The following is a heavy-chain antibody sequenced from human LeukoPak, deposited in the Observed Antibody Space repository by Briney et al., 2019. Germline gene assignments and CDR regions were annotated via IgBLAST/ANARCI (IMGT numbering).Heavy chain of an antibody. D-gene: IGHD5-12*01. CDR1: GFTFSSYW. CDR3: ARGRRGYSGYDRAWGGLGIDY. Sequence: PGGSLRLSCAASGFTFSSYWMSWVRQAPGKGLEWIGEINHSGSTNYNPSLKSRVTISVDTSKNQFSLKLSSVTAADTAVYYCARGRRGYSGYDRAWGGLGIDYWGQGTLVTVSS. CDR2: INHSGST. J-gene: IGHJ4*02. V-gene: IGHV4-34*01.